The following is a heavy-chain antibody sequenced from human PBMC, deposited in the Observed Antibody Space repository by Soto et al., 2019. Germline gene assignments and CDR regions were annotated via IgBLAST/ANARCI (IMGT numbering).Heavy chain of an antibody. CDR3: TRADGDALYYYYYMDV. J-gene: IGHJ6*03. CDR1: GFTFGDYA. Sequence: GGSLRLSCTASGFTFGDYAMSWFRQAPGKGLEWVGFIRSKAYGGTTEYAASVKGRFTISRDDSKSIAYLQMNSLKTEDTAVYYCTRADGDALYYYYYMDVWGKGTTVTVSS. V-gene: IGHV3-49*03. D-gene: IGHD2-21*02. CDR2: IRSKAYGGTT.